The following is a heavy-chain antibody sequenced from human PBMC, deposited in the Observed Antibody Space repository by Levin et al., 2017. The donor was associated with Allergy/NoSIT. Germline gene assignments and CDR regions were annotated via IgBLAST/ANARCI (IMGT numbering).Heavy chain of an antibody. CDR3: ARVVVRGHIDSDP. CDR1: GFTFSSYS. V-gene: IGHV3-48*02. CDR2: ISSSSSTI. J-gene: IGHJ5*02. D-gene: IGHD3-10*01. Sequence: LSLTCAASGFTFSSYSMNWVRQAPGKGLEWVSYISSSSSTIYYADSVKGRFTISRDNAKNSLYLQMNSLRDEDTAVYYCARVVVRGHIDSDPWGQGTLVTVSS.